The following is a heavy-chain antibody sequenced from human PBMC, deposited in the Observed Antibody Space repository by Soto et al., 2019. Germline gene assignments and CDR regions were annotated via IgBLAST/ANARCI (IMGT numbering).Heavy chain of an antibody. CDR2: ISSSSGYI. V-gene: IGHV3-21*01. D-gene: IGHD2-2*01. J-gene: IGHJ4*02. CDR1: GFTFSSYS. CDR3: ARVKLGYCISTSCYHDY. Sequence: EVQLVESGGGLVKPGGSLRLSCAASGFTFSSYSMNWVRQAPGKGLEWVSSISSSSGYIYYADSVKGRFTISRDNAKNSLYLQMNSLRAEDTAVHYCARVKLGYCISTSCYHDYWGQGTLVTVSS.